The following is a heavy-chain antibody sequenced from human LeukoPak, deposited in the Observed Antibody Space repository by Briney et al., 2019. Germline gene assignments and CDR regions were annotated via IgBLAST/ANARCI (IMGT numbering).Heavy chain of an antibody. J-gene: IGHJ6*02. D-gene: IGHD6-6*01. Sequence: PGGSLRLSCAASGFTFSSYAMGWVRQAPGKGLEWVSAISGSGGSTYYADSVKGRFTISRDNSKNTLYLQMNSLRAEDTAVYYCAKLPARTYYYYGMDVWGQGTTVTVSS. CDR2: ISGSGGST. V-gene: IGHV3-23*01. CDR1: GFTFSSYA. CDR3: AKLPARTYYYYGMDV.